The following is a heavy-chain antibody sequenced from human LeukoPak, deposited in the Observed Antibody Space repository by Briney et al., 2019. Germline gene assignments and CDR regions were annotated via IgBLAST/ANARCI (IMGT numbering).Heavy chain of an antibody. CDR2: IYYSGST. D-gene: IGHD2-15*01. V-gene: IGHV4-59*08. J-gene: IGHJ4*02. CDR1: VGSLLRLN. Sequence: SETLSLTCTLSVGSLLRLNSRRLRQPPGKGLEWIGYIYYSGSTDSNPSLKSRVTISVDKSKNQRSLKLSSVTAADTAVSYCASTYCRVGGWHVASRGQGTLVTVSS. CDR3: ASTYCRVGGWHVAS.